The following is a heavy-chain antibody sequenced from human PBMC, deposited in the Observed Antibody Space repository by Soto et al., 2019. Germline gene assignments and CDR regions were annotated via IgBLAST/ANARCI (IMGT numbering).Heavy chain of an antibody. V-gene: IGHV4-59*08. CDR1: GGSISNFY. D-gene: IGHD3-9*01. J-gene: IGHJ6*03. Sequence: SETLSLTCTVSGGSISNFYWSWIRQPPGKGPEWIGYVYYTGSTSYNPSLKRRVTFSADSSRGQFSLRLNSVTAADTAVYYCARTVLGPDLLADSFVDYYYYMDVWGQGTTVTVSS. CDR3: ARTVLGPDLLADSFVDYYYYMDV. CDR2: VYYTGST.